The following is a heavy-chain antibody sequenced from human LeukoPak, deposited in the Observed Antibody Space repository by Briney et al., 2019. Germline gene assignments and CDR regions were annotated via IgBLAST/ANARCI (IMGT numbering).Heavy chain of an antibody. CDR1: GGSISSGDYY. V-gene: IGHV4-30-4*01. CDR3: ARDHTVTEFDY. Sequence: SQTLSLACTVSGGSISSGDYYWSWIRQPPGKGLEWIGYIYYSGSTYYNPSLKSRVTISVDTSKNQFSLKLSSVTAADTAVYYCARDHTVTEFDYWGQGTLVTVSS. D-gene: IGHD4-17*01. J-gene: IGHJ4*02. CDR2: IYYSGST.